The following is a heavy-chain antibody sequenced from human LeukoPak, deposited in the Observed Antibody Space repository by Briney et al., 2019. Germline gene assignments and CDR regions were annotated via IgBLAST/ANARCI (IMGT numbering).Heavy chain of an antibody. CDR3: ARGSGYCSSTSCYYRHPRLDY. CDR1: GGSFSGYY. J-gene: IGHJ4*02. D-gene: IGHD2-2*03. CDR2: INHSGST. Sequence: SETLSLTCAVYGGSFSGYYWSWIRQPPGKGLEWIGEINHSGSTNYNPSLKSRVTISVDTSKNQFSLKLSSVTAADTAVYYCARGSGYCSSTSCYYRHPRLDYWGQGTLVTVSS. V-gene: IGHV4-34*01.